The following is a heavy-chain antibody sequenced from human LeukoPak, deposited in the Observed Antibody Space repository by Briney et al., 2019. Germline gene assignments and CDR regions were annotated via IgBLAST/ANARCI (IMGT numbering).Heavy chain of an antibody. V-gene: IGHV1-18*01. D-gene: IGHD2-15*01. CDR1: GGTSSSYA. CDR3: ARDCSGGSCYLRYYYYYYGMDV. CDR2: ISAYNGNT. Sequence: GASVKVSCKASGGTSSSYAISGVRQAPGQGLEWMGWISAYNGNTNYAQKLQGRVTRTTDTSMSTAYMELRSLRSDDTAVYYCARDCSGGSCYLRYYYYYYGMDVWGQGTTVTVSS. J-gene: IGHJ6*02.